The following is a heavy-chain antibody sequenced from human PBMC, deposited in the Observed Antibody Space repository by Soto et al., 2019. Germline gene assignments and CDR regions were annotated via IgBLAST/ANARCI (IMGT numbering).Heavy chain of an antibody. Sequence: LSLTCTVSGGSVSSGDYYWSWIGQPPGKGLEWIGYIYYSGNTNYNPSLKSRVIISVDTSKNLFSLKLTSVTAADTAVYYCARIPVDTSMIYWLDPWGQGTLVTVSS. V-gene: IGHV4-61*08. CDR2: IYYSGNT. CDR3: ARIPVDTSMIYWLDP. D-gene: IGHD5-18*01. J-gene: IGHJ5*02. CDR1: GGSVSSGDYY.